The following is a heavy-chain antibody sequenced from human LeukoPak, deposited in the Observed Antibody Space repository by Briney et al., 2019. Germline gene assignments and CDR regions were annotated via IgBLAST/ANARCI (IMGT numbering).Heavy chain of an antibody. V-gene: IGHV1-2*02. CDR3: AKDLIRVQWFGES. J-gene: IGHJ5*02. CDR2: INPNSGGT. D-gene: IGHD3-10*01. CDR1: GYTFTGYY. Sequence: ASVKVSCKASGYTFTGYYMHWVRQAPGQGLEWMGWINPNSGGTNYAQKFQGRVTMTRDTSISTAYMELSRLRTDDTAVYCCAKDLIRVQWFGESWGKGTLVTVSS.